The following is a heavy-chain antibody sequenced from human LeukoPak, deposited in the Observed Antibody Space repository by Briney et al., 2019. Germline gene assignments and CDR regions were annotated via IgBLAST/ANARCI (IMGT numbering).Heavy chain of an antibody. V-gene: IGHV4-61*02. Sequence: SETLSLTCTVSGGSISSGDYYWSWIRQPAGKGLEWIGRIYTSGSTNYNPSLKSRVTISVDTSKNQFSLKLSSVTAADTAVYYCARAGKMATTDWGQGTLVTVSS. CDR2: IYTSGST. CDR1: GGSISSGDYY. J-gene: IGHJ4*02. D-gene: IGHD5-24*01. CDR3: ARAGKMATTD.